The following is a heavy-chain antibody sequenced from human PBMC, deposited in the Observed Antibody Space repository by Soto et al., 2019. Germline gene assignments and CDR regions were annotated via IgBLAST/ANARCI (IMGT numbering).Heavy chain of an antibody. V-gene: IGHV4-4*02. CDR3: ARGVSFRWVS. CDR1: SGSISTDYW. D-gene: IGHD2-8*01. Sequence: QVQLQESGPGLVKPSGTLSLTCAVSSGSISTDYWWSWVRQPPGKGLEWIGEVHRSGTTNYIQSLKSRATMSVDKSCNQVSLELTSVAAADTAVYYCARGVSFRWVSWGQGTLVTVSS. CDR2: VHRSGTT. J-gene: IGHJ5*02.